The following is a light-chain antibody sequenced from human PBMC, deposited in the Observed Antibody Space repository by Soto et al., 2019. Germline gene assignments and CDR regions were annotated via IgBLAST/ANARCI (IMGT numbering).Light chain of an antibody. CDR3: AAWDDSLAGPV. CDR2: RNN. CDR1: SSNIGDNY. V-gene: IGLV1-47*01. Sequence: QSVLTQPPSASGTPGKRVPISGFGGSSNIGDNYVCWYQQFPRTAPKLLIYRNNQRPSGVPDRFSGSKSGTSASLAISGLRSEDEADYYCAAWDDSLAGPVFGGGTKVTVL. J-gene: IGLJ2*01.